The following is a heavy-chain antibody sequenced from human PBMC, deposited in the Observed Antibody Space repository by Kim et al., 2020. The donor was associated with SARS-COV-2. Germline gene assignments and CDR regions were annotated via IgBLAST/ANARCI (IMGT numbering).Heavy chain of an antibody. Sequence: YADSVKGRFTVFRDNSKNTLYLQMNSLRVEDTAIYYCAKQGCGAGSCYPDGWGQGTLLTVSS. CDR3: AKQGCGAGSCYPDG. V-gene: IGHV3-23*05. D-gene: IGHD2-15*01. J-gene: IGHJ4*02.